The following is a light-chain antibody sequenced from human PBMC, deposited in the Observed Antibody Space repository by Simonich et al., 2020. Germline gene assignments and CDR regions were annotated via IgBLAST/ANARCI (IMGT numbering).Light chain of an antibody. Sequence: SYELTQPSSVSVSPGQTARITCSGDVLAKKYARWFQQTPGQAPVLVIYKDSERPSGLPERFSGSSSGTTVTLTISGAQVEDEADYYCYSAADNNVVFGGGTKLTVL. CDR2: KDS. CDR3: YSAADNNVV. V-gene: IGLV3-27*01. CDR1: VLAKKY. J-gene: IGLJ2*01.